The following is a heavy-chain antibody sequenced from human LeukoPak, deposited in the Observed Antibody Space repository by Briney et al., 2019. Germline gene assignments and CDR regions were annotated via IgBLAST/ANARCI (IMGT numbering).Heavy chain of an antibody. V-gene: IGHV3-48*01. CDR2: IHESSGDV. Sequence: PGGSLRLSCVASGLDFSKYNMNWVRQVPGKGLEWVSCIHESSGDVYYADSVKGRFTISRDNARNSLSLQMSSLRAEDTAVYYCTRGLYYPAQYFDPWGQGALVTVSS. CDR1: GLDFSKYN. D-gene: IGHD3-16*01. J-gene: IGHJ5*02. CDR3: TRGLYYPAQYFDP.